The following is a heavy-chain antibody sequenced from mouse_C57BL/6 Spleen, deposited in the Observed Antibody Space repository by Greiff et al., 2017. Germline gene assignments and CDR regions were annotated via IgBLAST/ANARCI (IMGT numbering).Heavy chain of an antibody. V-gene: IGHV5-17*01. J-gene: IGHJ1*03. Sequence: DVMLVESGGGLVKPGGSLKLSCAASGFTFSDYGMHWVRQAPEKGLEWVAYISSGSSTIYYADTVKGRFTISRDNAKNTLFLQMTSLRSEDTAMYYCARFITTVVEGYFDVWGTGTTVTVSS. CDR2: ISSGSSTI. CDR1: GFTFSDYG. D-gene: IGHD1-1*01. CDR3: ARFITTVVEGYFDV.